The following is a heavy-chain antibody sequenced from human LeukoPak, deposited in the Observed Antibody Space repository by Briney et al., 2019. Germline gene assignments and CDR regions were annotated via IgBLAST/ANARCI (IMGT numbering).Heavy chain of an antibody. Sequence: GGSLRPSCAASGFTFRDYYMSWIRQAPGKGLEWVSYISPSSSSIYYADSLKGRFTISRDNARNSLYLQANSLRAEDTAVYYCAKDHLVAGLYFDYWGQGALVTVSS. CDR3: AKDHLVAGLYFDY. V-gene: IGHV3-11*01. D-gene: IGHD6-19*01. CDR1: GFTFRDYY. J-gene: IGHJ4*02. CDR2: ISPSSSSI.